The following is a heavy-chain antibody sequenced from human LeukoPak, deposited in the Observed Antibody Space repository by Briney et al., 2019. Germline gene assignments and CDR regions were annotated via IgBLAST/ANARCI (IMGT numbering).Heavy chain of an antibody. CDR1: GFTFSSYA. D-gene: IGHD2-21*01. V-gene: IGHV3-30-3*01. J-gene: IGHJ4*02. Sequence: PGRSLRLSCAASGFTFSSYAMHWVRQAPGKGLEWVALISYDGYNKSYADSVRGRFTISRDNSRNTLYLQMDSLRSEDTAVYYCARDFFPIVDSTWYEIGYWGQGTLVTVSS. CDR3: ARDFFPIVDSTWYEIGY. CDR2: ISYDGYNK.